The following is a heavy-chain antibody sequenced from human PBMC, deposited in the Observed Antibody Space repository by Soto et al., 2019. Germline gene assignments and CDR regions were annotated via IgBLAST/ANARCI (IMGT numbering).Heavy chain of an antibody. J-gene: IGHJ4*02. Sequence: NLSETLSLTCTVSGGSISSYYWSWIRQPPGKGLEWIGYIYYSGSTNYNPSLKSRVTISVDTSKNQFSLKLSSVTAADTAVYYCARAVTTVDPFDYWGQGTLVTVSS. D-gene: IGHD4-17*01. CDR2: IYYSGST. CDR3: ARAVTTVDPFDY. V-gene: IGHV4-59*01. CDR1: GGSISSYY.